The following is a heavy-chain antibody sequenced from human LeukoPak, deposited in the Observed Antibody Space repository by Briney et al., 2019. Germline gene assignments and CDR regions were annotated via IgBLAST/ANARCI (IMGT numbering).Heavy chain of an antibody. CDR3: TKAPTSSLSFFDF. CDR1: GYSFGSSW. D-gene: IGHD5-24*01. Sequence: GESLKISCKASGYSFGSSWIAGVRKCPGKALEWMAIINPGDYDARYSPSFQGQVTVSADRSISTAYMQWSTLKASDTATYYCTKAPTSSLSFFDFWGQGTLVTVSS. V-gene: IGHV5-51*01. CDR2: INPGDYDA. J-gene: IGHJ4*02.